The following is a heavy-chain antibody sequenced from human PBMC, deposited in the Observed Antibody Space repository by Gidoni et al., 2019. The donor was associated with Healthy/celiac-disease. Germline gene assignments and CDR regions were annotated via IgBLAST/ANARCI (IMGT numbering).Heavy chain of an antibody. V-gene: IGHV4-4*07. CDR1: GGSISSYY. J-gene: IGHJ2*01. D-gene: IGHD3-22*01. CDR3: ARVGLYYYDSSEGWYFDL. CDR2: IYTSGST. Sequence: QVQLQESGPGLVKPSETLSLTCTDSGGSISSYYWSWIRQPAGKGLEWIGRIYTSGSTNYNPSLKSRVTMSVDTSKNQFSLKLSSVTAADTAVYYCARVGLYYYDSSEGWYFDLWGRGTLVTVSS.